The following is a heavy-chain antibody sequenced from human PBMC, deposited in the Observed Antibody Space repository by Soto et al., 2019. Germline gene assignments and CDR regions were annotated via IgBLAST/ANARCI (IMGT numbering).Heavy chain of an antibody. CDR3: AKSLSTAVNYGLDV. Sequence: GGSLSLSCGASGFTFSDNAMTWVRQAPGQGLECVSSISDDGDSTYYADSVKGRFTISRDNSKNTLFLQMSSLGAEDTAVYYCAKSLSTAVNYGLDVWGQGTSVTVSS. V-gene: IGHV3-23*01. CDR1: GFTFSDNA. CDR2: ISDDGDST. J-gene: IGHJ6*02. D-gene: IGHD2-2*01.